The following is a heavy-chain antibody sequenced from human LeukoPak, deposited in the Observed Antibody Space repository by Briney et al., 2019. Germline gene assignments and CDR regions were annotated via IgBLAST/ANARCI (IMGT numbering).Heavy chain of an antibody. Sequence: GGSLRLSCAASGFTFSSYSMNWVRQAPGKGLEWVSSISSSSSYIYYADSVKGRFTISRDNAKNSLYLQMNSLRAEDTAVYYCARELKGYYDSSGYYLDYWGQGTLVTVSS. CDR3: ARELKGYYDSSGYYLDY. D-gene: IGHD3-22*01. CDR1: GFTFSSYS. V-gene: IGHV3-21*01. J-gene: IGHJ4*02. CDR2: ISSSSSYI.